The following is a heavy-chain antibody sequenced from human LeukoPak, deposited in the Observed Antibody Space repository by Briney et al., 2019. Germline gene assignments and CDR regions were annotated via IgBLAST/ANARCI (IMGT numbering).Heavy chain of an antibody. J-gene: IGHJ5*02. CDR3: ARFGLEENDIYNWFDP. Sequence: SETLSLTCAVYGGSFSGYYWSWIRQPPGKGLEWIGEINHSGSTNYNPSLKSRVTISVDTSKNQFSLKLSSVTAADTAVYYCARFGLEENDIYNWFDPWGQGTLVTVSS. D-gene: IGHD3-9*01. CDR1: GGSFSGYY. CDR2: INHSGST. V-gene: IGHV4-34*01.